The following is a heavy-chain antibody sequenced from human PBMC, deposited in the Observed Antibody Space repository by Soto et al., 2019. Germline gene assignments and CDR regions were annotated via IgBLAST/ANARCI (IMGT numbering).Heavy chain of an antibody. CDR3: VREFVRDFHNWFDL. J-gene: IGHJ5*02. CDR2: ISSGGNTM. CDR1: GFTFSNFE. V-gene: IGHV3-48*03. D-gene: IGHD2-21*02. Sequence: PGWSLRLSCAASGFTFSNFEMNWVRQAPGKGLEWVSYISSGGNTMYYADSVKGRFTISRDNAKNSLYLEMNSLRAEDTAVYYCVREFVRDFHNWFDLWGQGTLVTVSS.